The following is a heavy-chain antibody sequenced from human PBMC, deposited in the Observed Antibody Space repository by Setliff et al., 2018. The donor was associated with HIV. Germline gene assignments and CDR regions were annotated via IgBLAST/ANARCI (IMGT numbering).Heavy chain of an antibody. Sequence: GASVKVSCKASGYTFTSYYMHWVRQAPGQGLEWMGWINLNSGGTNYAPKFQGRVTMTWDTSISTAYMELSRLRSDDTAVYYCARDYYDSSGYIFFPGLPDYWGQGTLVTVSS. CDR3: ARDYYDSSGYIFFPGLPDY. CDR1: GYTFTSYY. D-gene: IGHD3-22*01. J-gene: IGHJ4*02. CDR2: INLNSGGT. V-gene: IGHV1-2*02.